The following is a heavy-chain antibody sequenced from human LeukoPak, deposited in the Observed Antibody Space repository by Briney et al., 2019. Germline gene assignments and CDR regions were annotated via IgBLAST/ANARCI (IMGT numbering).Heavy chain of an antibody. CDR2: IKSKTDGGTT. V-gene: IGHV3-15*01. CDR1: GFPFSSYW. J-gene: IGHJ4*02. D-gene: IGHD3-3*01. CDR3: TTDLPYYDSWL. Sequence: GGSLRLSCVASGFPFSSYWMTWVRQAPGKGLEWVGRIKSKTDGGTTDYAVPVKGRFTISRVDSKNTLYLQLNSLKTEDTAVYYCTTDLPYYDSWLWGQGTLVTVSS.